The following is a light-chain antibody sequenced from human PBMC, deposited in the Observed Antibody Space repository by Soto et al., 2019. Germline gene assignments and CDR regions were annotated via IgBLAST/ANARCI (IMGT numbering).Light chain of an antibody. J-gene: IGLJ2*01. V-gene: IGLV1-44*01. Sequence: QSVLTQPPSASGTPGQRVTISCSGSSSNIGRNTVNWYQQLPGTAPKLLIYSNNQRPSGVPARFSGSKSGTSASLAISGLQSEDEADYYCAAWDDSLNGLIFGGGTKVTVL. CDR1: SSNIGRNT. CDR3: AAWDDSLNGLI. CDR2: SNN.